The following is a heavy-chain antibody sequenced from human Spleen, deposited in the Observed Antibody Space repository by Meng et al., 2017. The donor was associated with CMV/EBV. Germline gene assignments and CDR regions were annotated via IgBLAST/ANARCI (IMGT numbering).Heavy chain of an antibody. Sequence: SVKVSCKASGGTFNNYAISWVRQAPGQGPEWMGGIIPIYALTQYSQNFQGRLTITSDESTSTAFMELSSLTFEDTAMYYCAREIRRAAADSVGGMDVWGQGTAVTVSS. J-gene: IGHJ6*02. V-gene: IGHV1-69*13. D-gene: IGHD6-25*01. CDR1: GGTFNNYA. CDR2: IIPIYALT. CDR3: AREIRRAAADSVGGMDV.